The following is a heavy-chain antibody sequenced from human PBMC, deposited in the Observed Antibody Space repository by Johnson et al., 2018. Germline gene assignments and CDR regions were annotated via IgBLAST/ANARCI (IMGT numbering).Heavy chain of an antibody. V-gene: IGHV4-59*01. J-gene: IGHJ6*03. CDR1: GGSISSYY. D-gene: IGHD2-21*02. CDR2: IYYSGST. Sequence: QVQLQESGPGLVKPSETLSLTCTVSGGSISSYYWSWIRQPPGKGLEWIGYIYYSGSTNYNPSLKSRVPISVDTSKNQFSLKRSSVTAADTAVYYCARATAYYYMDVWGKGTTVTVSS. CDR3: ARATAYYYMDV.